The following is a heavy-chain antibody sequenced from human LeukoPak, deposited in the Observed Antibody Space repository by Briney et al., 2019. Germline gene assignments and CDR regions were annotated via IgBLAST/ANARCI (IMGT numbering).Heavy chain of an antibody. Sequence: PGGSLRLSCAASGVSFSSYYMNWIRQAPGKGLEWVSSISSSSSYIYYADSVKGRFTISRDNAKNSLYLQMNSLRAEDTAVYYWARVDEHEFWRYVDYWGQGTLVTVSS. CDR3: ARVDEHEFWRYVDY. V-gene: IGHV3-21*01. D-gene: IGHD3/OR15-3a*01. J-gene: IGHJ4*02. CDR1: GVSFSSYY. CDR2: ISSSSSYI.